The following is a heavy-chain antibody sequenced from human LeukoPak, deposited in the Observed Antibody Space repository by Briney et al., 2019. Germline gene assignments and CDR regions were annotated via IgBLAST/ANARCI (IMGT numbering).Heavy chain of an antibody. CDR2: ISGSGGST. Sequence: GGSLRLSCAASGFTFSSYAMSWVRQAPGKGLEWVSAISGSGGSTYYADSVRGQFTISRDNSKNTLYLQMNSLRAEDTAVYYCAKVEGSHSSSPVGAWGQGTLVTVSS. CDR3: AKVEGSHSSSPVGA. J-gene: IGHJ5*02. V-gene: IGHV3-23*01. CDR1: GFTFSSYA. D-gene: IGHD6-6*01.